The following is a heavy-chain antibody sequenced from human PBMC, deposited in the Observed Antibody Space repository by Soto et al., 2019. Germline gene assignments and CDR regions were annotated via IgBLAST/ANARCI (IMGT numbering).Heavy chain of an antibody. J-gene: IGHJ4*02. D-gene: IGHD5-18*01. Sequence: ASVKVSCKTSGYTFTNNVIHWVRQAPGQRLEWIGWVNAGNDNTKWSREFQGRLTLTKDTSATTAYMELSSLTPEDTAIYFCAREVPYGYSRFDYWGQGTLVTVST. CDR3: AREVPYGYSRFDY. CDR1: GYTFTNNV. V-gene: IGHV1-3*01. CDR2: VNAGNDNT.